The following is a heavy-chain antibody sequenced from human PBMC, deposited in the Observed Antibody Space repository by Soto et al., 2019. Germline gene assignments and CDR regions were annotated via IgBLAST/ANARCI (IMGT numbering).Heavy chain of an antibody. V-gene: IGHV6-1*01. Sequence: QTLSLTCAISGDTLSSNTASWNWIRQSPSRGLEWLGRTYFRSKWYNDYAVSVKSRIIINPDTSNNQFSLQMNSVTPEDTAVYFCAKGDNLGPKTGYAFDPWGQGIMVTVS. CDR3: AKGDNLGPKTGYAFDP. D-gene: IGHD5-12*01. CDR2: TYFRSKWYN. J-gene: IGHJ5*02. CDR1: GDTLSSNTAS.